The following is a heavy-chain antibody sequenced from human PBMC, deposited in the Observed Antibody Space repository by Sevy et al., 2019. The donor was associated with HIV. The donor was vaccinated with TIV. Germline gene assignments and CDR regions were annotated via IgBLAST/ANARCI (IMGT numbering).Heavy chain of an antibody. CDR3: ARDPHVILNEHAFDI. Sequence: ASVKVSCKASGYTFTGYYMQWVRQAPGQGLEWMGWINPNSGGTNYAQKFQGRLTMTRDTSMSTAYLELNRLRSDDTAVYYCARDPHVILNEHAFDIWGQGTVVTVSS. D-gene: IGHD3-9*01. J-gene: IGHJ3*02. CDR2: INPNSGGT. CDR1: GYTFTGYY. V-gene: IGHV1-2*02.